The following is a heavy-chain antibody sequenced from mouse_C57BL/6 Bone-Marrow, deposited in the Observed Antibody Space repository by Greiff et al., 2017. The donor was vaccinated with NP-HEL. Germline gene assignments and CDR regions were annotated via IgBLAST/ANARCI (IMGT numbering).Heavy chain of an antibody. CDR3: ARLTGTGFAY. Sequence: VQGVESGAELARPGASVKLSCKASGYTFTSYGISWVKQRTGQGLEWIGEIYPRSGNTYYNEKFKGKATLTADKSSSTAYMELRSLTSEDSAVYFCARLTGTGFAYWGQGTLVTVSA. V-gene: IGHV1-81*01. CDR2: IYPRSGNT. D-gene: IGHD3-3*01. CDR1: GYTFTSYG. J-gene: IGHJ3*01.